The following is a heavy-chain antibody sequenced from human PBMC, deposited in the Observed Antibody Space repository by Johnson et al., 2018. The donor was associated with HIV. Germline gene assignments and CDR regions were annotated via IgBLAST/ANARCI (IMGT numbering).Heavy chain of an antibody. J-gene: IGHJ3*02. CDR3: ARVRARGVKHAFDI. CDR1: GFTFDDYG. CDR2: INWNGGST. V-gene: IGHV3-20*04. Sequence: VQLVESGGGVVRPGGSLRLSCAASGFTFDDYGMSWVRQAPGKGLEWVSGINWNGGSTGCADSVKVRFTISGDNAKNSLYLQMNSLRAEDTALYYCARVRARGVKHAFDIWGQGTMVTVSS. D-gene: IGHD3-10*01.